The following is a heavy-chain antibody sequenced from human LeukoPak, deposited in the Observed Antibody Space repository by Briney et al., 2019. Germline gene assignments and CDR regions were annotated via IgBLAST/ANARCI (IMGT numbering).Heavy chain of an antibody. CDR1: GFTFSSYS. CDR2: ISSSSSTI. Sequence: GGSLRLSCAASGFTFSSYSMNWVRQAPGKGLEWVSYISSSSSTIYYADSVKGRFTISRDNAKNSLYLQMNSLRDEDTAVSYCASNYGGNSEGFDYWGQGTLVTVSS. V-gene: IGHV3-48*02. J-gene: IGHJ4*02. D-gene: IGHD4-23*01. CDR3: ASNYGGNSEGFDY.